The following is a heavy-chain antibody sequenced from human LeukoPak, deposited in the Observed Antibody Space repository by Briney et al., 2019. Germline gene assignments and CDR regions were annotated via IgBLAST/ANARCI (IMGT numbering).Heavy chain of an antibody. V-gene: IGHV3-23*01. CDR2: ISGSGGST. J-gene: IGHJ3*02. CDR3: AKDGIVGAIGSGAFDI. Sequence: GSLRLSCAASGFTFSSYAMSWVRQAPGTGLEWVSAISGSGGSTYYADSVKGRFTISRDNSKNTLYLQMNSLRAEDTAVYYCAKDGIVGAIGSGAFDIWGQGTMVTVSS. D-gene: IGHD1-26*01. CDR1: GFTFSSYA.